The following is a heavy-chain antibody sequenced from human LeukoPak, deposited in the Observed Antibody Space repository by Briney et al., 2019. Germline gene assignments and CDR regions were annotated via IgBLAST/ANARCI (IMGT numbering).Heavy chain of an antibody. CDR3: ARAKPKNMVRGLIMRRESRYYFDY. D-gene: IGHD3-10*01. V-gene: IGHV3-48*01. Sequence: GGSLRLSCAASGFTFNSYSMNWVRQAPGKGLEWVSYISSTSSTIYYTESVKGRFTISRDNAKNSLYLQMNSLRAEDTAVYYCARAKPKNMVRGLIMRRESRYYFDYWGQGTPVTVSS. CDR2: ISSTSSTI. J-gene: IGHJ4*02. CDR1: GFTFNSYS.